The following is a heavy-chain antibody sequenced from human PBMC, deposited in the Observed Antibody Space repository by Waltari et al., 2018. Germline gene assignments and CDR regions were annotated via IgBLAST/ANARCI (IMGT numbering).Heavy chain of an antibody. CDR1: GDFRNISRGSISGRY. Sequence: QVQLQESGPGLVKPLETLSLTCSVSGDFRNISRGSISGRYWSWIRPPPGKGLEWVGYVHYSGQTGYNPSFRSRVSMSIDTSKMEFSLRLSSVTAADSAVYYCARGGVPDAYGDGSDYRNWFDPWGQGILVTVSS. CDR3: ARGGVPDAYGDGSDYRNWFDP. J-gene: IGHJ5*02. D-gene: IGHD4-17*01. V-gene: IGHV4-59*11. CDR2: VHYSGQT.